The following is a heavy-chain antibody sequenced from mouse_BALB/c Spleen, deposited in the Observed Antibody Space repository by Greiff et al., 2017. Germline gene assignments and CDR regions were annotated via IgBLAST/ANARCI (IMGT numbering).Heavy chain of an antibody. J-gene: IGHJ2*01. CDR2: ISDGGSYT. D-gene: IGHD2-14*01. Sequence: QVESGGGLVKPGGSLKLSCAASGFTFSDYYMYWVRQTPEKRLEWVATISDGGSYTYYPDSVKGRFTISRDNAKNNLYLQMSSLKSEDTAMYYCARDRAYRYPSYFDYWGQGTTLTVSS. CDR1: GFTFSDYY. CDR3: ARDRAYRYPSYFDY. V-gene: IGHV5-4*02.